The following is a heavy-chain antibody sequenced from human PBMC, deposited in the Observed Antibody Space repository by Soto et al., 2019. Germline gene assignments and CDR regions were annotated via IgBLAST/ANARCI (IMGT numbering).Heavy chain of an antibody. CDR2: IIPMLGIA. CDR1: GGTFSTYS. V-gene: IGHV1-69*02. J-gene: IGHJ3*02. CDR3: TIGSWSGEVFDI. D-gene: IGHD2-21*01. Sequence: QVQLVQSGAEVKKPGSSGKVSCTDSGGTFSTYSMFWVRQAPGQGLEWMGRIIPMLGIANHAQRFQDRVTITADKSTATAHMELSSLRSEDTALYYCTIGSWSGEVFDIWGQGTMVIVSS.